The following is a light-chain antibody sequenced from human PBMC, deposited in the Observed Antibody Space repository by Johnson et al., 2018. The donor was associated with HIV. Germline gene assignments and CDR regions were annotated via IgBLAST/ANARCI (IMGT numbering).Light chain of an antibody. J-gene: IGLJ1*01. V-gene: IGLV1-51*01. CDR1: SSNIGNNY. Sequence: HSVLTQPPSVSAAPGQKVTISCSGSSSNIGNNYVSWYQQLPGTAPKLLIYDNNKRPSGIPDLFSGSKSGTSATLGIAGLQTGDEADYFCGTWDNSLNVYVFGTATKVPVL. CDR2: DNN. CDR3: GTWDNSLNVYV.